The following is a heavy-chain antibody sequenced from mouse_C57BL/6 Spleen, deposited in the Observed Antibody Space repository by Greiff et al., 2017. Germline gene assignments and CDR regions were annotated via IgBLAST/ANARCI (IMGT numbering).Heavy chain of an antibody. CDR2: IDPSDSET. D-gene: IGHD2-4*01. CDR1: GYTFTSYW. V-gene: IGHV1-52*01. Sequence: VQLQQPGAELVRPGSSVKLSCKASGYTFTSYWMHWVKQRPIQGLEWIGNIDPSDSETNYNQKFKDKATLTVDKSSSTAYMQLSSLTSEDSAVYYCAGGYDYDGAMDYWGQGTSVTVSS. CDR3: AGGYDYDGAMDY. J-gene: IGHJ4*01.